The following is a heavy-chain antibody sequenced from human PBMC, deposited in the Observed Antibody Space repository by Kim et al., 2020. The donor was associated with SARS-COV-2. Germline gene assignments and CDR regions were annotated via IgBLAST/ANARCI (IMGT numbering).Heavy chain of an antibody. V-gene: IGHV3-30*02. Sequence: YPDSVEGRFTISRDNSKNAVYLQMNSLRVEDSALYDCAEDGASFQGNYFDFWGQGTLVTVSS. J-gene: IGHJ4*02. CDR3: AEDGASFQGNYFDF. D-gene: IGHD1-26*01.